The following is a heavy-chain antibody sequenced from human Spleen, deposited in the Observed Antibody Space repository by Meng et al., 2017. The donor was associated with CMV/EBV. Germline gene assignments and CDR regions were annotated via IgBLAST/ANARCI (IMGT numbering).Heavy chain of an antibody. CDR1: GYSISSGYY. D-gene: IGHD3-3*01. CDR2: IYHSGST. Sequence: SQTLSLTCAVSGYSISSGYYWGWIRQPPGKGLEWIGSIYHSGSTYYNPSLKSRVTISVDTSKNQFSLKLSSVTAADTAVYYCARDTIRGWSGLYHYYGMDVWGQGTTVTVSS. V-gene: IGHV4-38-2*02. CDR3: ARDTIRGWSGLYHYYGMDV. J-gene: IGHJ6*02.